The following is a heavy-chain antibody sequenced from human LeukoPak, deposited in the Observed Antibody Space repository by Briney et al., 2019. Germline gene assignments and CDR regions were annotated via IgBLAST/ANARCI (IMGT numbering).Heavy chain of an antibody. CDR2: IRFNGTDT. CDR1: GFTFSTYA. D-gene: IGHD3-16*02. CDR3: ARDSRGTFGGVIAPLGY. J-gene: IGHJ4*02. V-gene: IGHV3-30*02. Sequence: GGSLRLSCAASGFTFSTYAMYWVRQAPGKGLEWVAFIRFNGTDTYYADSVKGRFTISRDSSKNTLYLQMNSLRAEDTAVYYCARDSRGTFGGVIAPLGYWGQGTLVTVSS.